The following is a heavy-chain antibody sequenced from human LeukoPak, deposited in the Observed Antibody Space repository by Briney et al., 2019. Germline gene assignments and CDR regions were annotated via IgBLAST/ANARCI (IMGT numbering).Heavy chain of an antibody. V-gene: IGHV3-53*01. CDR2: IYSGGST. Sequence: PGGSLRLSCAASGFTVSSNYMSWVRQAPGKGLEWVSVIYSGGSTYYADSVKGRFTISRDSSKNTLYLQMNSLRAEDTAVYYCAREGSPLAYYDSSGYGMFDYWGQGTLVTVSS. J-gene: IGHJ4*02. D-gene: IGHD3-22*01. CDR1: GFTVSSNY. CDR3: AREGSPLAYYDSSGYGMFDY.